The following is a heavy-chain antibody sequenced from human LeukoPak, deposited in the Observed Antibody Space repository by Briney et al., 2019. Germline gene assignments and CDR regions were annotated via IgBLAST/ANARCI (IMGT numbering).Heavy chain of an antibody. CDR1: GYTFTSYY. Sequence: ASVKVSCKASGYTFTSYYMHWVRQAPGQGLEWMGIINPSGGSTSYAQKFQGRVTMTRDTSTSTVYMKLSSLRSEDTAVYYCATSRQLWLQSGPYWGQGTLVTVSS. V-gene: IGHV1-46*01. CDR2: INPSGGST. CDR3: ATSRQLWLQSGPY. J-gene: IGHJ4*02. D-gene: IGHD5-18*01.